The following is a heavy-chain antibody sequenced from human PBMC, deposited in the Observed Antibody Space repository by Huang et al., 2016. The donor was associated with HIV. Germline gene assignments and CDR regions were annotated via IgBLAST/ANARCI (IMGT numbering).Heavy chain of an antibody. D-gene: IGHD3-3*01. CDR2: RYYTGKT. V-gene: IGHV4-39*01. CDR3: ARNHDFWRGRMFAISYFDV. J-gene: IGHJ2*01. Sequence: QMRFQESGPGLVKPSGTLSLTCNVSGGSINTGRYYWGWIRQPPGKGLEWVGSRYYTGKTHYDPSLKVRLTMSADTSKNQFSLNLSSVTAADTAIYYCARNHDFWRGRMFAISYFDVWGRGTLVTVAS. CDR1: GGSINTGRYY.